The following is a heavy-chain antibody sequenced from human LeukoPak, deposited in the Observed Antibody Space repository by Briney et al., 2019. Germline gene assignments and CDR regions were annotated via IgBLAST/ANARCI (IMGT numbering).Heavy chain of an antibody. CDR3: ARGRNDFWSPLDY. Sequence: GGSLRLSCAASGFTFSSYGMHWVRQAPGKGLEWVAVISYDGSNKYYVDSVKGRFTISRDNSKNTLYLQMNSLRAEDTAVYYCARGRNDFWSPLDYWGQGTLVTVSS. CDR1: GFTFSSYG. CDR2: ISYDGSNK. D-gene: IGHD3-3*01. V-gene: IGHV3-30*03. J-gene: IGHJ4*02.